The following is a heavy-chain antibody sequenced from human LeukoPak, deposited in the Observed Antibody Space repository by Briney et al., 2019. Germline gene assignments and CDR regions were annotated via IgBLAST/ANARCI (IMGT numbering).Heavy chain of an antibody. J-gene: IGHJ4*02. CDR2: IKQDGSEK. D-gene: IGHD4-17*01. Sequence: GGSLRLSCAASGFTFSSYWMSWVRQAPGKGLEWVANIKQDGSEKYYVDSVKGRFTISRDNAKNSRYLQMNSLRAEDTAVYYCCGYGDYGGGDYWGQGTLVTVSS. CDR1: GFTFSSYW. V-gene: IGHV3-7*01. CDR3: CGYGDYGGGDY.